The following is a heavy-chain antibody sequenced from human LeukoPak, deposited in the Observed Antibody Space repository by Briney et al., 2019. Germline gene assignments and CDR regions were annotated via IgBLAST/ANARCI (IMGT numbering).Heavy chain of an antibody. CDR2: IYYSGST. Sequence: SETLSLTCTVSGGSISSSSYYWGWIRQPPGKGLEWIGSIYYSGSTYYNPSLKSRVAISVDTSKNQFSLKLSSVTAADTAVYYCAREGMATISGDYWGQGTLVTVSS. CDR3: AREGMATISGDY. J-gene: IGHJ4*02. CDR1: GGSISSSSYY. V-gene: IGHV4-39*01. D-gene: IGHD1-26*01.